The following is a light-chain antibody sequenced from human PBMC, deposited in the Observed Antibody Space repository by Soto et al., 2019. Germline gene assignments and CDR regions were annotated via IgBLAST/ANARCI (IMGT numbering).Light chain of an antibody. J-gene: IGKJ4*01. CDR2: AAS. CDR1: QGMSSY. V-gene: IGKV1-9*01. Sequence: DIQSTQSPSFLSASVGDRVTITCRASQGMSSYLALYQQKPGKAPKLLIYAASTLQSGVPSRFSGSGSGTEFTLTISSLQPDDFAVYYCQQYDNLPLTFGGGTKVDIK. CDR3: QQYDNLPLT.